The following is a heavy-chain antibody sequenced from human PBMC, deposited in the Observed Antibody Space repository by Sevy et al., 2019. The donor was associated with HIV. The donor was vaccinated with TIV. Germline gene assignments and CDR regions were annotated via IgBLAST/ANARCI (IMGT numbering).Heavy chain of an antibody. Sequence: SDTLSLTCTVSGGSITSLYWNWIRQPPGKGLEWIANIYYNGHINYNPSLKSRVTLSLDTSKNQFSLRLSSVTAADTTMYYCAGENAWGRGYSWGQGTLVTVSS. CDR3: AGENAWGRGYS. V-gene: IGHV4-59*08. CDR1: GGSITSLY. CDR2: IYYNGHI. D-gene: IGHD1-26*01. J-gene: IGHJ4*02.